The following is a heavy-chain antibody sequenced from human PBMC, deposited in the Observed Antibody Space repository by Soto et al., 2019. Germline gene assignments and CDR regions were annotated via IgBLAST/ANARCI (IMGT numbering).Heavy chain of an antibody. CDR3: ARNFAAYFDY. D-gene: IGHD6-25*01. Sequence: GGSLRLSCAASGFTFSSYSMNWVRQAPGKGLEWVSYISSSGSTIYYADSVKGRFTISRDNAKNSLYLQMNSLRAEDTAVYYCARNFAAYFDYWGQGTLVTVSS. V-gene: IGHV3-48*01. J-gene: IGHJ4*02. CDR2: ISSSGSTI. CDR1: GFTFSSYS.